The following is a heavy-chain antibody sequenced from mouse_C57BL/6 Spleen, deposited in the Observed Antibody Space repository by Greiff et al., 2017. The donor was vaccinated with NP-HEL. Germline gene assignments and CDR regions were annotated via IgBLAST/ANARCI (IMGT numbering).Heavy chain of an antibody. D-gene: IGHD3-3*01. Sequence: QVQLKESGPELVKPGASVKISCKASGYAFSSSWMNWVKQRPGKGLEWIGRIYPGDGDTNYNGKFKGKATLTADKSSSTAYRQLSSLTSEDSAVYFCARYGDSSNAMDYWGQGTSVTVSS. CDR3: ARYGDSSNAMDY. CDR1: GYAFSSSW. CDR2: IYPGDGDT. V-gene: IGHV1-82*01. J-gene: IGHJ4*01.